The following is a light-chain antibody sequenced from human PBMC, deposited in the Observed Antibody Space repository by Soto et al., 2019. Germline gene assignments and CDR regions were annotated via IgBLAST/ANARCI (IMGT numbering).Light chain of an antibody. CDR3: YSAADNTVV. J-gene: IGLJ3*02. V-gene: IGLV3-27*01. CDR1: VLAKKY. CDR2: KDS. Sequence: SYELTQPSSVSVSPGQTARITCSGDVLAKKYARWFQQKPGQAPVLVIYKDSERPSGIPERFSGSSSGTTVTLTISGAQVEAEADYYCYSAADNTVVFGGGTKLTVL.